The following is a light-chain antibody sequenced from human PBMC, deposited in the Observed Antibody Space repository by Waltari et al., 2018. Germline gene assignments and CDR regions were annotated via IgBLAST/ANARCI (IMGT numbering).Light chain of an antibody. J-gene: IGKJ3*01. V-gene: IGKV3-20*01. CDR1: ESVKGNY. CDR2: GSS. Sequence: EIVLTQSPGTLSLSPGERATPSCRASESVKGNYLVWYQQKPGQAPRVLIYGSSKRATGIPDRFSGSGSGRDFTLTISSLQPEDFATYYCQQSYSTLFTFGPGTKVDIK. CDR3: QQSYSTLFT.